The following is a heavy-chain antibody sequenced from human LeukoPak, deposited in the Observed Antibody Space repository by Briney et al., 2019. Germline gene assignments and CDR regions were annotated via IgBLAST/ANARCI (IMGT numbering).Heavy chain of an antibody. CDR3: ARSYSSGWYVTYNDY. CDR2: IDPSDSYT. Sequence: GESLKISCKGSGYSFTSYWISWVRQMPGKGLEWMGRIDPSDSYTNYSPSFQGHVTISADKSISTAYPQWSSLKVSDTAMYYCARSYSSGWYVTYNDYWGQGTLVTVS. D-gene: IGHD6-19*01. J-gene: IGHJ4*02. V-gene: IGHV5-10-1*01. CDR1: GYSFTSYW.